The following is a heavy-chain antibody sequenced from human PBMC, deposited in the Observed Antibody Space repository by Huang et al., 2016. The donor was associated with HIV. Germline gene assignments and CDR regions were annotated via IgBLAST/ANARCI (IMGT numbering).Heavy chain of an antibody. CDR3: ARDWSITAAGYNLFDL. V-gene: IGHV1-69*13. D-gene: IGHD6-13*01. J-gene: IGHJ5*02. Sequence: QVHLVQSGAEVRKPGSSVKVSCMASGGTFSDYGINWVRQAPGQGLEWMGGIIPMYGTKNYGQKFEGRVTISADESMRIADMELSSLKSDDTAVYYCARDWSITAAGYNLFDLWGQGTLVTVSS. CDR2: IIPMYGTK. CDR1: GGTFSDYG.